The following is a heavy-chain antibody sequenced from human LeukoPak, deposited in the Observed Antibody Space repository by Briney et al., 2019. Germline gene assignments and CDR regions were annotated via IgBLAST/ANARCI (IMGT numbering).Heavy chain of an antibody. CDR2: MNPNSGNT. Sequence: VSVKVSCKASGYTFTSYDINWVRQATGQGLEWMGWMNPNSGNTGYAQKFQGRVTMTRDTSISTAYMELSRLRSDDTAVYYCARVVYYYDSSGYSDKKYYFDYWGQGTLVTVSS. CDR1: GYTFTSYD. V-gene: IGHV1-8*01. J-gene: IGHJ4*02. CDR3: ARVVYYYDSSGYSDKKYYFDY. D-gene: IGHD3-22*01.